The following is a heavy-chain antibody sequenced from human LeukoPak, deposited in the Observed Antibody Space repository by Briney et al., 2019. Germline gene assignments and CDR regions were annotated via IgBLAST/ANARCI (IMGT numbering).Heavy chain of an antibody. CDR2: VSDSGGT. V-gene: IGHV4-59*08. D-gene: IGHD6-19*01. J-gene: IGHJ4*02. CDR3: ARHASGWVGELDY. CDR1: GASFSDFY. Sequence: SETLSLTCTVSGASFSDFYWSWIRQSPGRGLEWIGYVSDSGGTSYNPSLKSRVTLSVNTSKNQFFLNLNSVTAADTAVYYCARHASGWVGELDYWGQGTLVTVSS.